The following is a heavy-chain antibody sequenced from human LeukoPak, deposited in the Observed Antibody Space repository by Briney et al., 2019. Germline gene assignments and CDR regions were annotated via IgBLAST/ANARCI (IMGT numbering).Heavy chain of an antibody. V-gene: IGHV1-18*01. CDR2: MNPNSGNT. Sequence: ASVKVSCKASGYTFTSYDINWVRQATGQGLEWMGWMNPNSGNTNYAQKLQGRVTMTTDTSTSTAYMELRSLRSDDTAVYYCARGGDSSSWYSIDYWGQGTLVTVSS. CDR1: GYTFTSYD. J-gene: IGHJ4*02. CDR3: ARGGDSSSWYSIDY. D-gene: IGHD6-13*01.